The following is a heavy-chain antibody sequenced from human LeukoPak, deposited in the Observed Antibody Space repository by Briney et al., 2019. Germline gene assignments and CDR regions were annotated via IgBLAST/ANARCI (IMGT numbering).Heavy chain of an antibody. CDR3: ARDDSSGYYYYYYYGMDV. J-gene: IGHJ6*02. CDR2: IYSGGST. CDR1: GFTVSSNY. D-gene: IGHD3-22*01. Sequence: GGSLRLSCAASGFTVSSNYMSWVRQAPGKELEWVSVIYSGGSTYYADSVKGRFTISRDNSKNTLYLQMNSLRAEDTAVYYCARDDSSGYYYYYYYGMDVWGQGTTVTVSS. V-gene: IGHV3-66*02.